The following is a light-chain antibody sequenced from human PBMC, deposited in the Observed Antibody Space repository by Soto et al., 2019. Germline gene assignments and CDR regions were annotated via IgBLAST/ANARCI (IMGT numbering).Light chain of an antibody. J-gene: IGLJ2*01. CDR2: EDN. CDR1: KLGDKY. CDR3: QAWDSRTKV. Sequence: SYELTQPPSVSVSPGQTASITCSGDKLGDKYACWYQQKSGQSPVLVIYEDNKRPSGLPGRFSGSNSGNTATLAISGTHAMEEADYYCQAWDSRTKVFGGGTKLTVL. V-gene: IGLV3-1*01.